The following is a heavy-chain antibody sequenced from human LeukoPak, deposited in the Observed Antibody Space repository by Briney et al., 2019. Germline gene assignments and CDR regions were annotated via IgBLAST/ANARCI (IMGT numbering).Heavy chain of an antibody. V-gene: IGHV3-48*03. CDR3: AREGCSSTSCYDY. J-gene: IGHJ4*02. CDR2: ISSSASTI. Sequence: PGGSLRLSCAASGFNFSGYEMNWVRQAPGKGLEWVSYISSSASTIYYADSVKGRFTISRDNAKNSLYLQMNSLRAEDTAVYYCAREGCSSTSCYDYWGQGTLVTVSS. CDR1: GFNFSGYE. D-gene: IGHD2-2*01.